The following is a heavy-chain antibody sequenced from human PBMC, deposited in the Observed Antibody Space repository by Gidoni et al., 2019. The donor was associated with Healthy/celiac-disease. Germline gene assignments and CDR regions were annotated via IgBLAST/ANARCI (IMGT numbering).Heavy chain of an antibody. V-gene: IGHV4-4*02. CDR2: IYHSGST. D-gene: IGHD3-22*01. CDR1: GGSISSSNW. J-gene: IGHJ4*02. Sequence: CAVSGGSISSSNWWSWVRQPPGKGLEWIGEIYHSGSTNYNPSLKSRVTISVDKSKNQFSLKLSSVTAADTAVYYCASISSSGGLRDYWGQGTLVTVSS. CDR3: ASISSSGGLRDY.